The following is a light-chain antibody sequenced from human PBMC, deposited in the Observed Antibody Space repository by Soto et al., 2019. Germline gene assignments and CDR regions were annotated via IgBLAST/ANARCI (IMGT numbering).Light chain of an antibody. Sequence: QSALTQPAPVSGSPGQSITISCTGTSSDIAIYNFVSWYQQYPGKAPRLMIFQVTNRPSGVSTRFSGSKSGNTASLTISGLQAEDEADYYCSSYTDSTDYVFGTGTKV. J-gene: IGLJ1*01. CDR2: QVT. V-gene: IGLV2-14*01. CDR3: SSYTDSTDYV. CDR1: SSDIAIYNF.